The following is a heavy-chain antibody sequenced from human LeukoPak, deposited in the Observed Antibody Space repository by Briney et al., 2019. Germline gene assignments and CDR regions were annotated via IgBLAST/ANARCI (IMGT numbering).Heavy chain of an antibody. CDR2: IYSGGGT. Sequence: GGSLRLSCAASGFTVSSNYMSWVRQAPGKGLEWVSVIYSGGGTYYADSVKGRFTISRDNSKNTLYLQMNSLRAEDTAVYYCARDTHLGNFDYWGQGTLVTVSS. D-gene: IGHD7-27*01. CDR1: GFTVSSNY. CDR3: ARDTHLGNFDY. J-gene: IGHJ4*02. V-gene: IGHV3-53*01.